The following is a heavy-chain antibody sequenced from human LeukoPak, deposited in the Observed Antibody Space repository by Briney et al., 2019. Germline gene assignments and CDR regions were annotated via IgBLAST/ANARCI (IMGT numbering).Heavy chain of an antibody. CDR2: ISYDGSNK. D-gene: IGHD6-19*01. CDR3: ARSYSWLAPFDY. Sequence: GGSLRLSCAASGFTFSSYAMHWVRQAPGKGLEWVAVISYDGSNKYYADPVNGRFTISRDNSKNTLYLQMNSLRAEDTAVYYCARSYSWLAPFDYWGQGTLVTVSS. V-gene: IGHV3-30*04. CDR1: GFTFSSYA. J-gene: IGHJ4*02.